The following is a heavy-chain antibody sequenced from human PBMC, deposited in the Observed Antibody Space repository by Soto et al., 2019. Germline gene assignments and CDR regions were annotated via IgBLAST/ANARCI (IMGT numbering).Heavy chain of an antibody. Sequence: SETLSLTCNVSGDSISNDHWWSWVRQPPGKGLEWIGEIYHSGYTNYNPSLKSRVTISVDKSKNQFSLRLTSVTAADTAVYYCASHRYTRSLDSWGQEPWSPSPQ. CDR2: IYHSGYT. CDR3: ASHRYTRSLDS. CDR1: GDSISNDHW. J-gene: IGHJ5*01. V-gene: IGHV4-4*02. D-gene: IGHD6-6*01.